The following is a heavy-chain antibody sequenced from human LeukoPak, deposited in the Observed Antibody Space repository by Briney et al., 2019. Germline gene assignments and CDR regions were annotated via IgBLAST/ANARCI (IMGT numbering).Heavy chain of an antibody. CDR2: ISGSGGNT. J-gene: IGHJ4*02. D-gene: IGHD1-1*01. V-gene: IGHV3-23*01. CDR1: GFTFSSYA. Sequence: GGSLRLSCAASGFTFSSYAMSWVRQAPGKGLEWVSDISGSGGNTYYADSVKGRFTISRDNSKNTLYLQMNSRRAEDTAVYFCAKTSRNGQTTYYFDYWGQGTLVTVSS. CDR3: AKTSRNGQTTYYFDY.